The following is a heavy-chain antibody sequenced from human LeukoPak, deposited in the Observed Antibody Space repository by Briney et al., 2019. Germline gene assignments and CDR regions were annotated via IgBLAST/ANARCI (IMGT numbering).Heavy chain of an antibody. J-gene: IGHJ4*02. V-gene: IGHV3-21*01. CDR3: ARENRWLVPLDY. CDR2: ISGSSSYI. D-gene: IGHD6-19*01. CDR1: GFTFSSYS. Sequence: NPGGSLRLSCAASGFTFSSYSMNWVRQAPGKGLEWVSSISGSSSYIYYADSVKGRFTISRDNAKNSLYLQMNSLRAEDTAVYYCARENRWLVPLDYWGQGTLVTVSS.